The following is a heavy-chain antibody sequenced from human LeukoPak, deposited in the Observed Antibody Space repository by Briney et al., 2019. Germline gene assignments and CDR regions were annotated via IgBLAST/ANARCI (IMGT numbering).Heavy chain of an antibody. V-gene: IGHV3-23*01. CDR3: AKTTRYCSGSSCYAGYFDL. D-gene: IGHD2-2*01. Sequence: GGSLRLSCAASGIIFSNYAMSWVRQAPGKGLEWVSAISGSGGNTYYADSVKGRFTISRDNSRNTVYLQMNSLRAEDTAVYYCAKTTRYCSGSSCYAGYFDLWGRSTLVTVSS. CDR2: ISGSGGNT. J-gene: IGHJ2*01. CDR1: GIIFSNYA.